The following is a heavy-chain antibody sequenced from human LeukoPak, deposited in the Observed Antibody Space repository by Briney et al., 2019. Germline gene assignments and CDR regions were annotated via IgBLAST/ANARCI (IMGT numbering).Heavy chain of an antibody. Sequence: PGGSLRLSCAAPGFTFSKFWIQWVRQTPGKGLVWGSRIYGDGTTTSYADSVKGRFTISRDNAKNTLYLQMNSLRAEDTAVYYCARGPGAYCGGDCPDYWGQGILVTVSS. CDR3: ARGPGAYCGGDCPDY. D-gene: IGHD2-21*02. J-gene: IGHJ4*02. CDR1: GFTFSKFW. V-gene: IGHV3-74*01. CDR2: IYGDGTTT.